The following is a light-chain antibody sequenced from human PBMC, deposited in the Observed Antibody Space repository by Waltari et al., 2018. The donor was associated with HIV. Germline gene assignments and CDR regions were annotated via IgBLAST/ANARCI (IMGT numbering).Light chain of an antibody. CDR2: DAS. CDR1: QDISNY. CDR3: QQYDSLPPT. J-gene: IGKJ4*01. Sequence: DIKKTQSRSHLSASVVDRVTTACQASQDISNYLNWYQQKPGKAPKLLIYDASNLDAGIPSRFSGSGSGTQFTLTITSLQPDDIATYFCQQYDSLPPTFGGGTKVEIK. V-gene: IGKV1-33*01.